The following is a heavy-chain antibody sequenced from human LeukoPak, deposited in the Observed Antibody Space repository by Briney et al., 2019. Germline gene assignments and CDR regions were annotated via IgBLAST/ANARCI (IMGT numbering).Heavy chain of an antibody. Sequence: GGSLRLSCAASGFTFSSYAMSWVRQAPGKGLEWVSSISSSSSYIYYADSVKGRFTISRDNAKNSLYLQMNSLRAEDTAVYYCARGEWQQLVRYWFDPWGQGTLVTVSS. CDR3: ARGEWQQLVRYWFDP. CDR1: GFTFSSYA. V-gene: IGHV3-21*01. D-gene: IGHD6-13*01. J-gene: IGHJ5*02. CDR2: ISSSSSYI.